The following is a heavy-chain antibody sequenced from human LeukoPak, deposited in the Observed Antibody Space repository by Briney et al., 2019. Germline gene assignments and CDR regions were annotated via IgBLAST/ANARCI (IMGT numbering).Heavy chain of an antibody. Sequence: SETLSLTCTVSGGSISSYYWSWIRQPPGKGLEWIGYIYYSGSTNYNPSLKSRVTISVDTSKNQFSLKLSSVTAAGTAVYYCARGLAVTSFYYYYYGMDVWGQGTTVTVSS. V-gene: IGHV4-59*12. D-gene: IGHD4-17*01. J-gene: IGHJ6*02. CDR1: GGSISSYY. CDR2: IYYSGST. CDR3: ARGLAVTSFYYYYYGMDV.